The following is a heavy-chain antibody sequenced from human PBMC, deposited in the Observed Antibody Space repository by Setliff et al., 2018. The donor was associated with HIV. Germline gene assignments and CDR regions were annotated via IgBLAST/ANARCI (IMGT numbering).Heavy chain of an antibody. CDR3: ARDESDSLYYMDYYYMDV. J-gene: IGHJ6*03. D-gene: IGHD3-10*01. Sequence: GASVKVSCKASGYTFTVYYMHWVRQAPGQGLELMGWINTNTGNPTYAQGFTGRFVFSLDTSGSTAYLQISSLKAEDTAVYYCARDESDSLYYMDYYYMDVWGKGTTVTVSS. V-gene: IGHV7-4-1*02. CDR2: INTNTGNP. CDR1: GYTFTVYY.